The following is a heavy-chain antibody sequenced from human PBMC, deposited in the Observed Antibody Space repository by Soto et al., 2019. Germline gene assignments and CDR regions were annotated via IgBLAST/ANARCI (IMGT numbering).Heavy chain of an antibody. J-gene: IGHJ4*02. CDR3: AKVGGGGPVTAAIGRFDS. V-gene: IGHV4-4*07. Sequence: SETLSLTCTVSGGSISSYYWSWIRQPAGKGLEWIGRIYTSGSTNYNPSLKSRVTISVVTSKNQFSLKLRSVTAADTAMYYCAKVGGGGPVTAAIGRFDSWGQGTQVTVSS. CDR2: IYTSGST. D-gene: IGHD3-16*01. CDR1: GGSISSYY.